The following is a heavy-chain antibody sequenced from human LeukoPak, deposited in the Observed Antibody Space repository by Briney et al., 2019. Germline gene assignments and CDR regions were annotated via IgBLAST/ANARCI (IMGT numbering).Heavy chain of an antibody. CDR2: ISSSSSTI. CDR1: GFTFSSYA. V-gene: IGHV3-48*01. CDR3: ARDRIAVAGTLDY. J-gene: IGHJ4*02. Sequence: GGSLRLSCAASGFTFSSYAMSWVRQAPGKGLEWVSYISSSSSTIYYADSVKGRFTISRDNAKNSLYLQMNSLRAEDTAVYYCARDRIAVAGTLDYWGQGTLVTVSS. D-gene: IGHD6-19*01.